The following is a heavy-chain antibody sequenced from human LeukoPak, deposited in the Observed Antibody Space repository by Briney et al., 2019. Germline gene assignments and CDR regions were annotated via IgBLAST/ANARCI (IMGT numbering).Heavy chain of an antibody. CDR1: GLTFINFG. V-gene: IGHV3-23*01. Sequence: GGSLRLSCAASGLTFINFGMTWVRQAPGKGLEWVSAISGSAVITFYADSVKGRFTISRDNSKNTLYLQMNSLRAEDTALYYCAKSRLSGINDAFDIWGQGAMVTVSS. D-gene: IGHD3-3*01. J-gene: IGHJ3*02. CDR2: ISGSAVIT. CDR3: AKSRLSGINDAFDI.